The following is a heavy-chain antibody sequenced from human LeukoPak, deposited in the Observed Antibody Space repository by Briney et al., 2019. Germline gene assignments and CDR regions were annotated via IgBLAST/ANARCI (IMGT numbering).Heavy chain of an antibody. CDR3: AKDAIGQYRPYYFDC. D-gene: IGHD3-16*02. CDR1: GFTFSSFA. Sequence: PGGSLRLSCAASGFTFSSFAMSWVRQAPGKGLEWVSSISGSGESTYYADYVKGRFTVSRDNSKNMLNLQLNSLRAEDTAVYYCAKDAIGQYRPYYFDCWGQGTLVTVSS. J-gene: IGHJ4*02. CDR2: ISGSGEST. V-gene: IGHV3-23*01.